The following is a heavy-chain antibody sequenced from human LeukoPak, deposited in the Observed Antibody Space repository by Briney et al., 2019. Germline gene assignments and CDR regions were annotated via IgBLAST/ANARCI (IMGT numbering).Heavy chain of an antibody. CDR1: GYTFTSYG. CDR3: IRDQSPGLFDY. J-gene: IGHJ4*02. V-gene: IGHV1-18*01. CDR2: ISAYNGNT. Sequence: GASVKVSCKASGYTFTSYGISWVRQTPGQGLEWMGWISAYNGNTNYAQKFQGRVTMTTDTSTSTAYMEVRSLRFDDTAVYFCIRDQSPGLFDYWGQGTLVTVSS.